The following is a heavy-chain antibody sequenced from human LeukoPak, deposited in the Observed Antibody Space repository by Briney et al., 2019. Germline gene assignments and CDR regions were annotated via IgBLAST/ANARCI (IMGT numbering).Heavy chain of an antibody. CDR2: IYYSGGT. V-gene: IGHV4-59*01. CDR1: GGSISSYY. Sequence: SETLSLTCTVSGGSISSYYWSWLRQPPGKGLEWVGYIYYSGGTNYNPSLKSRVTISVDTSKNQFSLKLSSVTAADTAVYYCARDYHCSGGSCLFYYYYYGMDVWGQGTTVTVSS. D-gene: IGHD2-15*01. CDR3: ARDYHCSGGSCLFYYYYYGMDV. J-gene: IGHJ6*02.